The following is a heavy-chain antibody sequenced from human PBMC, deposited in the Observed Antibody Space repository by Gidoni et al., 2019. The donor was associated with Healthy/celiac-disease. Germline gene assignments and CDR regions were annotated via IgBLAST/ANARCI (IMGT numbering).Heavy chain of an antibody. D-gene: IGHD3-22*01. J-gene: IGHJ4*02. CDR1: GGSISSSSYY. V-gene: IGHV4-39*01. CDR3: ASYLYYDSSGFDY. CDR2: IYYSGST. Sequence: QLQLQESGPGLVKPSETLSLTCTVSGGSISSSSYYWGWIRQPPGKGLEWIGSIYYSGSTYYNPSLKSRVTISVDTSKNQFSLKLSSVTAADTAVYYCASYLYYDSSGFDYWGQGTLVTVSS.